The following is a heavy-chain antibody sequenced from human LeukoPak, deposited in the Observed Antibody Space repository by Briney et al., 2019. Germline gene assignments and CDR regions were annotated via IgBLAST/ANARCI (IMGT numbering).Heavy chain of an antibody. CDR3: ARVSRWELLPDY. Sequence: ASVKVSCKASGYTFTSYYMHWVRQAPGQGLEWMGIINPSGGSTSYAQKFQGRVTMTRDMSTSTVYMELSSLRSEDTAVYYCARVSRWELLPDYWGQGTLVTVSS. V-gene: IGHV1-46*01. J-gene: IGHJ4*02. CDR1: GYTFTSYY. D-gene: IGHD1-26*01. CDR2: INPSGGST.